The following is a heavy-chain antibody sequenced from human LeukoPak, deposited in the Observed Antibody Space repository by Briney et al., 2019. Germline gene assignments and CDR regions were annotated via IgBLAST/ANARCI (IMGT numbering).Heavy chain of an antibody. V-gene: IGHV4-61*02. Sequence: SQTLSLTCTVSGGSISSGSYYWSWIRQPAGKGLEWIGRIYTSGSTNYNPSLKSRVTISVDTSKNQFSLELSSVTAADTAVYYCARAEGVRGAFDIWGQGTMVTVSS. CDR2: IYTSGST. CDR1: GGSISSGSYY. J-gene: IGHJ3*02. CDR3: ARAEGVRGAFDI. D-gene: IGHD1-14*01.